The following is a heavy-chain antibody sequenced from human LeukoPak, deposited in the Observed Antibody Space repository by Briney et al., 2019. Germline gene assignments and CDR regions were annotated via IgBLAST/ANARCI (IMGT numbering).Heavy chain of an antibody. CDR2: ISGSGGST. J-gene: IGHJ4*02. Sequence: GGSLRLSCAASGFTFSSYAMSWVRQAPGKGLEWVSAISGSGGSTYYADSVKGRFTISRDNSKNTLYLQMNSLRAEDTAVYYCAKGHDIVVVPAANTLDYWGQGTLVTVSS. CDR3: AKGHDIVVVPAANTLDY. CDR1: GFTFSSYA. V-gene: IGHV3-23*01. D-gene: IGHD2-2*01.